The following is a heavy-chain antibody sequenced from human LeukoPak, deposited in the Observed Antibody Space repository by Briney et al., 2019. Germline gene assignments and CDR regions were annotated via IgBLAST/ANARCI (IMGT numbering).Heavy chain of an antibody. CDR3: AKVGFDYGQLGY. CDR1: GFTFSSSA. D-gene: IGHD3-16*01. Sequence: GGSLRLSCAASGFTFSSSAMSWVRQAPGKGLEWVSGISGSSGSTYYADSVKGRFSISRDNSKNTLYLQMDSLRAEDTAVYYCAKVGFDYGQLGYWGQGTLVTVSS. J-gene: IGHJ4*02. V-gene: IGHV3-23*01. CDR2: ISGSSGST.